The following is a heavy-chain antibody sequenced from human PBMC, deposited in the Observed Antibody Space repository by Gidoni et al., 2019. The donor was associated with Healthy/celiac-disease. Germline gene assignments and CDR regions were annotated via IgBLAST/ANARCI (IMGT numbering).Heavy chain of an antibody. CDR2: MNPNRCNT. D-gene: IGHD4-17*01. Sequence: QVQLVQSGAEVKKPGDSGKVSGKASGDTFTSYDINWVRKATGQGLEWMEWMNPNRCNTGYAQKFQGRVTMTRNPSLSTAYMERSSLRSEDTAVYYCASGLKTTVTTPVYWGQGTLVTVSS. CDR1: GDTFTSYD. J-gene: IGHJ4*02. CDR3: ASGLKTTVTTPVY. V-gene: IGHV1-8*01.